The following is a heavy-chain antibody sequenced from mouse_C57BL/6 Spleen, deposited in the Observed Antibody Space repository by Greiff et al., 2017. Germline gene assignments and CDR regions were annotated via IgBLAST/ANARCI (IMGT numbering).Heavy chain of an antibody. CDR3: TSRDDGYLAY. CDR2: ISSGGDYI. CDR1: GFTFSSYA. D-gene: IGHD2-3*01. J-gene: IGHJ3*01. V-gene: IGHV5-9-1*02. Sequence: EVKLVESGAGLVKPGGSLKLSCAASGFTFSSYAMSWVRQTPEKRLEWVAYISSGGDYIYYADTVKGRFTISRDNARNPLYLQMSSLKSEDTAMFYCTSRDDGYLAYWGQVALVTVSA.